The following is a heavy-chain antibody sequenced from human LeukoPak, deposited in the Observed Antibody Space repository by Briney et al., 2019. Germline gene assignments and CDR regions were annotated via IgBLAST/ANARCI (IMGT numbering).Heavy chain of an antibody. Sequence: GGSLRLSCAASGFTFSNAWMNWVRQAPGKGLEWVSYISSSGSTIYYADSVKGRFTISRDNAKNSLYLQMNSLRAEDTAVYYCARVFPSYFHYGMDVWGQGTTVTVSS. CDR2: ISSSGSTI. D-gene: IGHD5-18*01. CDR3: ARVFPSYFHYGMDV. J-gene: IGHJ6*02. CDR1: GFTFSNAW. V-gene: IGHV3-48*04.